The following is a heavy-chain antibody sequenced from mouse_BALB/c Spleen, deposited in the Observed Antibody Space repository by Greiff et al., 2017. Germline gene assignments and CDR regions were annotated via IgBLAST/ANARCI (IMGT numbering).Heavy chain of an antibody. V-gene: IGHV7-3*02. CDR1: GFTFTDYY. Sequence: EVMLVESGGGLVQPGGSLRLSCATSGFTFTDYYMSWVRQPPGKALEWLGFIRNKANGYTTEYSVSVKGRFTISRDNSQSILYLQMNTLRAEDSATYYCARDYYGSSWFAYWGQGTLVTVSA. D-gene: IGHD1-1*01. J-gene: IGHJ3*01. CDR2: IRNKANGYTT. CDR3: ARDYYGSSWFAY.